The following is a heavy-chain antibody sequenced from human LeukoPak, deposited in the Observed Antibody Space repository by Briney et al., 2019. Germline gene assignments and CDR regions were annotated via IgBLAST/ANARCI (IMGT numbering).Heavy chain of an antibody. V-gene: IGHV1-2*02. CDR2: INPNSGGT. D-gene: IGHD3-22*01. Sequence: ASVKVSCKASGYTFTGYYMYWVRQAPGQGLEWMGWINPNSGGTNYAQKFQGRVTMTRDTSISTAYMELSRLRSDDTAVYYCARARKLTYYYDSGGPSNWFDPWGQGTLVTVSS. CDR1: GYTFTGYY. CDR3: ARARKLTYYYDSGGPSNWFDP. J-gene: IGHJ5*02.